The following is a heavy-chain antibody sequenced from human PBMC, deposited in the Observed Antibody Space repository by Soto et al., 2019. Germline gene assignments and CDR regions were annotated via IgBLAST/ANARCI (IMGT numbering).Heavy chain of an antibody. Sequence: SQPLSHTCTVSGDSVSGYFWNWIRQPPGKGLEWIGYISYSGSTDCNPSLKSRVTISFDASKNQISLQVRSATAADAAVYYCARDLKEYCSDGKCNWFDPWGQGTLVTVSS. V-gene: IGHV4-59*02. CDR2: ISYSGST. CDR3: ARDLKEYCSDGKCNWFDP. J-gene: IGHJ5*02. D-gene: IGHD2-15*01. CDR1: GDSVSGYF.